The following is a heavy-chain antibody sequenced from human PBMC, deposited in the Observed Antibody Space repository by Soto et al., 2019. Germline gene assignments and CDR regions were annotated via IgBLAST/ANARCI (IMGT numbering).Heavy chain of an antibody. CDR3: ASLKPAAPPTDY. CDR1: GGTFSSYT. J-gene: IGHJ4*02. CDR2: IIPILGIA. D-gene: IGHD2-2*01. Sequence: QVQLVQSGAEVKKPGSSVKVSCKASGGTFSSYTISWVRQAPGQGLEWMGRIIPILGIANYAQKFKGRVTITADKSTSTAYMELSSLRSEDTAVYYCASLKPAAPPTDYWGQGTLVTVSS. V-gene: IGHV1-69*02.